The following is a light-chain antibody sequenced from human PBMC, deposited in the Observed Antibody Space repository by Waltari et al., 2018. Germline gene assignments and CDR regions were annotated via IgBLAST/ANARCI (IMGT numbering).Light chain of an antibody. Sequence: QPVLTQPPSASGTPGQRVTISCSGGTFNLQSHFVSWSRQFPGTAPQLLIYRDFQRPSGVPDRFSGSKSGTSASLAIGGLRSEDEADYYCAAWDDSLSGWVFGGGTKLTVL. V-gene: IGLV1-47*01. CDR1: TFNLQSHF. CDR2: RDF. J-gene: IGLJ3*02. CDR3: AAWDDSLSGWV.